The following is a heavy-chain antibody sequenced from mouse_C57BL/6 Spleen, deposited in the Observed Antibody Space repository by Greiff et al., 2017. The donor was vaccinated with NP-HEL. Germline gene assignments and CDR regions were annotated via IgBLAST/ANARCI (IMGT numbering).Heavy chain of an antibody. CDR2: ISSCSSTI. CDR3: AKRRYFDV. V-gene: IGHV5-17*01. J-gene: IGHJ1*03. CDR1: GFTFSDYG. Sequence: EVKLVESGGGLVKPGGSLKLSCAASGFTFSDYGMHWVRQAPEKGLEWVAYISSCSSTIYYADTVKGRFTISRDNAKNTLFLQMTSLRSEDTAMYYCAKRRYFDVWGTGTTVTVSS.